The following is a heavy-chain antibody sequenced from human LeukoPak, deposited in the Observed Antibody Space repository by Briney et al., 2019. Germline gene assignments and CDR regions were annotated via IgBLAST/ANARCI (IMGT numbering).Heavy chain of an antibody. Sequence: PSETLSLTCAVYGGSFSGYYWSWIRQPPGKGLEWIGEINHSGSTNYNPSLKSRVTITADTSKNQFSLKLSSVTAADTAVYYCARFTAAISIDYWGQGTLVTVSS. CDR3: ARFTAAISIDY. CDR2: INHSGST. D-gene: IGHD2-2*01. J-gene: IGHJ4*02. V-gene: IGHV4-34*01. CDR1: GGSFSGYY.